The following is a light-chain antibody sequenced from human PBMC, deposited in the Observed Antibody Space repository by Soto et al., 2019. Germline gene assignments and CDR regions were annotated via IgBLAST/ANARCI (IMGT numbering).Light chain of an antibody. Sequence: QSALTQPASVSGSPGQSITISCTGTSSDVGGYNYVSWYQQHPGKAPKLIIYDVSDRPSGVSYRFSGSKSGNTASLTISGLQAEDEADYYCSSYTSSTTRVFGGRTKLTVL. J-gene: IGLJ2*01. CDR2: DVS. CDR3: SSYTSSTTRV. V-gene: IGLV2-14*03. CDR1: SSDVGGYNY.